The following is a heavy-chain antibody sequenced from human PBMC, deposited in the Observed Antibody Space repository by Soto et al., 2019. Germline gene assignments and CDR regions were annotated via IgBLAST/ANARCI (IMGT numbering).Heavy chain of an antibody. CDR2: VAHNGYT. CDR1: SGSITSSNW. CDR3: ARNRYDGYDFDS. Sequence: QVQLQESGPGLLKPSGTLSLTCTVSSGSITSSNWWSWVRQPPGKGREWTGEVAHNGYTHPTSSLKSQVTISIDKSRNQFSLRLTAVTAVDTAVYDWARNRYDGYDFDSWGQGTLVAVSS. V-gene: IGHV4-4*02. J-gene: IGHJ4*02. D-gene: IGHD5-12*01.